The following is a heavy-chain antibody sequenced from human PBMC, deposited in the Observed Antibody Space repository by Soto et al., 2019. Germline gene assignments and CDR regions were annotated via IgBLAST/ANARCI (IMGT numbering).Heavy chain of an antibody. CDR2: IWYDGSNK. CDR1: GFTFSSYG. Sequence: QVQLVESGGGVVQPGRSLRLSCAASGFTFSSYGMHWVRQAPGKGLEWVAVIWYDGSNKYYADSVKGRFTISRDNSKNTLYLQMSSLRAEDTAVYYCARDRSWRAAAGRPFDYWGQGTLVTVSS. D-gene: IGHD6-13*01. CDR3: ARDRSWRAAAGRPFDY. V-gene: IGHV3-33*01. J-gene: IGHJ4*02.